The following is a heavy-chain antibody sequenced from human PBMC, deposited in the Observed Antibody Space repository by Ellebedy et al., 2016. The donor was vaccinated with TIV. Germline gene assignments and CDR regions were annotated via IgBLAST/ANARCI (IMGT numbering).Heavy chain of an antibody. J-gene: IGHJ4*02. V-gene: IGHV3-66*01. CDR1: GFTFSNYN. Sequence: PGGSLRLSCVASGFTFSNYNMNWVRQAPGRGLEWVSIIYSGGGTYYADSVKGRFTISRDNSKNTLYLQMNSLRAEDTAVYYCASRPNGDFHFLDYWGQGTLVTVSS. CDR2: IYSGGGT. CDR3: ASRPNGDFHFLDY. D-gene: IGHD4-17*01.